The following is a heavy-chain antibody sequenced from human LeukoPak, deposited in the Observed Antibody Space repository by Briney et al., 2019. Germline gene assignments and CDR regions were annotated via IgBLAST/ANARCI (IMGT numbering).Heavy chain of an antibody. Sequence: GGSLRLSCAASGLTFRTHWMNWVRQAPGKGLEGVANIKPDGSETYYVDSVKGRFTVTRDNAQSSLHLQMDNLRGEDTAVYYCLAGGGYWGQGPLVTVSS. J-gene: IGHJ4*02. CDR3: LAGGGY. D-gene: IGHD3-10*01. CDR1: GLTFRTHW. CDR2: IKPDGSET. V-gene: IGHV3-7*01.